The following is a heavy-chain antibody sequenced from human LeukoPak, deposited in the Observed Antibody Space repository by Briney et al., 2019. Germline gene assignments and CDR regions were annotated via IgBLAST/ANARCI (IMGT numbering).Heavy chain of an antibody. Sequence: GGSLRLSCAASGFTFSDYWIHWVRQAPGKGLVWVSRINTDGSITNYADSVKGRFSISRDNAKNTLYLQMSSLRAEDTAVYYCARDRGPRTGFMVREAYDYWGQGTLVTASS. CDR2: INTDGSIT. V-gene: IGHV3-74*01. CDR1: GFTFSDYW. D-gene: IGHD3-10*01. J-gene: IGHJ4*02. CDR3: ARDRGPRTGFMVREAYDY.